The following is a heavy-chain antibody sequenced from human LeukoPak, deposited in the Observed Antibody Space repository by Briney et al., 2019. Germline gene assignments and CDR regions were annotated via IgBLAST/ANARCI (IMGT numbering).Heavy chain of an antibody. D-gene: IGHD3-3*01. V-gene: IGHV1-18*01. CDR1: GYTFTSYG. CDR2: ISAYNGNT. CDR3: ARDRQYYDFWSGPDY. J-gene: IGHJ4*02. Sequence: ASVKVSCKASGYTFTSYGMSWVRQAPGQGLEWMGWISAYNGNTNYAQKLQGRVTMTTDTSTSTAYMELRSLRSDDTAVYYCARDRQYYDFWSGPDYWGQGTLVTVSS.